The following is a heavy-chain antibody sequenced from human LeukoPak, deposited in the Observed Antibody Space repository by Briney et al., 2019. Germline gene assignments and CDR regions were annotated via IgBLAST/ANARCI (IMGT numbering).Heavy chain of an antibody. V-gene: IGHV3-48*03. CDR3: ARDGARYCTNGVCLQRLYYMDV. D-gene: IGHD2-8*01. J-gene: IGHJ6*03. CDR2: ISSSGSTI. CDR1: GFTFSSYE. Sequence: PGGSLRLSCAASGFTFSSYEMNWVRQAPGKGLEWVSYISSSGSTIYYADSVKGRFTISRDNAKNSLYLQMNSLRAEDTAVYYCARDGARYCTNGVCLQRLYYMDVWGKGTTVTVSS.